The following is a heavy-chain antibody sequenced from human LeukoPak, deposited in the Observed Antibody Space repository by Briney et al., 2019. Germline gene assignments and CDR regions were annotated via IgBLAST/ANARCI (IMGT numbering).Heavy chain of an antibody. V-gene: IGHV3-74*01. CDR3: ARGSSSWYYMDV. D-gene: IGHD6-13*01. CDR1: GFTFSSYS. CDR2: INSDGSTT. Sequence: GGTLRLSCAASGFTFSSYSMSWVRQAPGKGLVWVSRINSDGSTTSYADSVKGRFTISRDNAKNTLYLQMNSLRAEDTAVYYCARGSSSWYYMDVWGKGTTVTVSS. J-gene: IGHJ6*03.